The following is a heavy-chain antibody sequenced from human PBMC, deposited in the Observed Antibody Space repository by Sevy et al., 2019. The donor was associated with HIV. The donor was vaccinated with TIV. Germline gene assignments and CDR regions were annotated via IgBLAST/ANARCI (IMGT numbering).Heavy chain of an antibody. J-gene: IGHJ4*02. D-gene: IGHD2-15*01. CDR1: GFTFSSYA. CDR3: AKIMHIVVVVAARDLDY. Sequence: GESLKISCAASGFTFSSYAMSWVRQAPGKGLEWVSAISGSGGSTYYADSVKGRFTISRDNSKNTLYLQMNSLRAEDTAVYYCAKIMHIVVVVAARDLDYWGQGTLVTVSS. CDR2: ISGSGGST. V-gene: IGHV3-23*01.